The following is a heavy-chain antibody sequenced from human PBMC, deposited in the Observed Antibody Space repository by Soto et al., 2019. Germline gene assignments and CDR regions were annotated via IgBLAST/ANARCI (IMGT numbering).Heavy chain of an antibody. V-gene: IGHV4-30-2*01. CDR2: IYHSGST. D-gene: IGHD4-17*01. CDR3: ARVDGDYYFDY. J-gene: IGHJ4*02. CDR1: GGSMSSGGYS. Sequence: SETLSLTCAVSGGSMSSGGYSWSWIRQPPGKGLEWIGNIYHSGSTYYNPSLKSRVTISVDRSKNQFSLKLSSVTAADTAVYYCARVDGDYYFDYWGQGTLVTVSS.